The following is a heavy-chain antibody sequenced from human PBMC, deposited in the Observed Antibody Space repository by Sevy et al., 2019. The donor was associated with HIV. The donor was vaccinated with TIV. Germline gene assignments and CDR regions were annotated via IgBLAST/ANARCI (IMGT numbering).Heavy chain of an antibody. CDR3: ARDRYYEASGYYYYYYGMDV. Sequence: GGSLRLSCEASGFTVSGNYMAWVRLAPGKGLEWVSLIDSGGSRYYADSVKGRFTISRDNAKNTLYLQMNPLRAEDTAVYFYARDRYYEASGYYYYYYGMDVWGQGTTVTVSS. CDR1: GFTVSGNY. CDR2: IDSGGSR. D-gene: IGHD3-22*01. V-gene: IGHV3-66*01. J-gene: IGHJ6*02.